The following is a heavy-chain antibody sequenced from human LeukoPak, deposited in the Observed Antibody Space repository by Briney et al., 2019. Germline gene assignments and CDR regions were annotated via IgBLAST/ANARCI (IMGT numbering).Heavy chain of an antibody. D-gene: IGHD6-13*01. Sequence: PSETLSLTCTVSGGSISFGGYYWSWIRQLPGKGLEWIGYMYDREKTDYNPSLRSRVIISLDTSKNQFSLKLNSVTAADTAVYYCARGVGLLDSSWYGGYYFDYWGQGTLVTVSS. CDR3: ARGVGLLDSSWYGGYYFDY. J-gene: IGHJ4*02. V-gene: IGHV4-31*03. CDR2: MYDREKT. CDR1: GGSISFGGYY.